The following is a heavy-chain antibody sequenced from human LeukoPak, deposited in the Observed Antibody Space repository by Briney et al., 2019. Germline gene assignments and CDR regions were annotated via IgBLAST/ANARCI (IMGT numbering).Heavy chain of an antibody. D-gene: IGHD2-21*01. V-gene: IGHV1-8*01. CDR3: ARMGFFNSRDYYYYGMDV. Sequence: ASVKVSCKASGYTFTSYDINWVRQATGQGLEWMGWMNPNSGNTGYAQKFQGRVTMTRDTSISTAYMELSSLRSEDTAVYYCARMGFFNSRDYYYYGMDVWGQGTTVTVSS. J-gene: IGHJ6*02. CDR1: GYTFTSYD. CDR2: MNPNSGNT.